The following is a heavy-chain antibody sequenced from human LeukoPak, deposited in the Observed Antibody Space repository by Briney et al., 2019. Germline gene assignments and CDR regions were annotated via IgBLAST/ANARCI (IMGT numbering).Heavy chain of an antibody. CDR1: GGSISSSSYY. V-gene: IGHV4-39*07. J-gene: IGHJ4*02. D-gene: IGHD3-22*01. CDR3: ARDWGYYDSSGYYGDPFDY. CDR2: IYYSGST. Sequence: SETLSLTCTVSGGSISSSSYYWGWIRQPPGKGLEWIGSIYYSGSTYYNPSLKSRVTISVDTSKNQLSLKLSSVTAADTAVYYCARDWGYYDSSGYYGDPFDYWGQGTLVTVSS.